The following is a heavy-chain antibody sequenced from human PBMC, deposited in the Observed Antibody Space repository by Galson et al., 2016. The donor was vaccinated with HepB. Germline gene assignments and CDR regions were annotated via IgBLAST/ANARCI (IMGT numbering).Heavy chain of an antibody. Sequence: SLRLSCTASDFIVSDSYMTWVRQAPGKGLECVSLIDTDASTYYADPAKGRFTISRDKSENTLYLQMTSLRADDTGVYYCARGPRGFLRWSSTFDIWGRGTVVTVTS. CDR3: ARGPRGFLRWSSTFDI. V-gene: IGHV3-53*01. CDR1: DFIVSDSY. CDR2: IDTDAST. J-gene: IGHJ3*02. D-gene: IGHD3-3*01.